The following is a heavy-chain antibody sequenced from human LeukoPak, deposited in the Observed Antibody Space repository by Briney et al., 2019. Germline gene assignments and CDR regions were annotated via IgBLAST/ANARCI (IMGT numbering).Heavy chain of an antibody. CDR1: GGSISGYY. Sequence: SETLSLTCTVSGGSISGYYWSWIRQPPGKGLEWIGYIYYSGSTNYNPSLKSRVTISVDTSKNQFSLKLSSVTAADTAVYYCARHPYCSSTSCYIWFDPWGQGTLVTVSS. CDR3: ARHPYCSSTSCYIWFDP. CDR2: IYYSGST. J-gene: IGHJ5*02. V-gene: IGHV4-59*08. D-gene: IGHD2-2*02.